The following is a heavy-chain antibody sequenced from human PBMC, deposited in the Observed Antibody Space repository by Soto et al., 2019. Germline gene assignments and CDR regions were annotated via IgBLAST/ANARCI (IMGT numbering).Heavy chain of an antibody. D-gene: IGHD5-18*01. J-gene: IGHJ4*02. CDR1: GFTFSNFY. Sequence: QVQLVESGGGLVKPGGSLTLSCAASGFTFSNFYMTWIRQAPGKGLECVSYISSSSSYTNYADSVKGRFTISRDNAKKSLYLQMNSLRAEDTAVYYCASGYSHGYIDYWGQGTLVNVSS. CDR3: ASGYSHGYIDY. CDR2: ISSSSSYT. V-gene: IGHV3-11*06.